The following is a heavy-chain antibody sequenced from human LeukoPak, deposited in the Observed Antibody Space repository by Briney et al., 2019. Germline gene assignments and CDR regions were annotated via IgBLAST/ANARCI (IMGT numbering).Heavy chain of an antibody. V-gene: IGHV4-59*01. CDR3: ARDAPYYDFWSGPPARHAFDI. CDR2: IYYSGST. J-gene: IGHJ3*02. D-gene: IGHD3-3*01. Sequence: SETLSLTCTVSGGSISSYYWSWIRQPPGKGLEWIGYIYYSGSTNYNPSLKSRVTISVDTSKNQFSLKLSSVTAADTAVYYCARDAPYYDFWSGPPARHAFDIWGQGTIVTVSS. CDR1: GGSISSYY.